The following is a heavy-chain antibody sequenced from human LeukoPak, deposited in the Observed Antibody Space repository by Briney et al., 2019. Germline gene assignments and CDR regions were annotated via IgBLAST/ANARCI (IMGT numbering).Heavy chain of an antibody. V-gene: IGHV3-23*01. CDR2: ISGSGGST. D-gene: IGHD6-19*01. CDR3: AKDCGWYSYFDY. J-gene: IGHJ4*02. Sequence: GGSLRLSCAASGFTFSSYAMSWVRQAPGKGLEWVSAISGSGGSTYYADSVKGRFTISRDNSKNTLYLQMNSLRAEDTAVYSCAKDCGWYSYFDYWGQGTLVTVSS. CDR1: GFTFSSYA.